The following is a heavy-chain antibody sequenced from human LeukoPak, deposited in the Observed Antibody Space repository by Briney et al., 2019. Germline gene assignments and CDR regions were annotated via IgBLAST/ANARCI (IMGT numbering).Heavy chain of an antibody. CDR1: GFTFSSYS. CDR3: ARVPGKCYSSSFCNPD. J-gene: IGHJ4*02. V-gene: IGHV3-21*01. Sequence: GGSLRLSCAASGFTFSSYSMNWVRQAPGKGLEWVSSISSSSSYIYYADSVKGRFTISRDNAKNSLYLQMNSLRAEDTAVYYCARVPGKCYSSSFCNPDWGQGTLVTVSS. CDR2: ISSSSSYI. D-gene: IGHD6-13*01.